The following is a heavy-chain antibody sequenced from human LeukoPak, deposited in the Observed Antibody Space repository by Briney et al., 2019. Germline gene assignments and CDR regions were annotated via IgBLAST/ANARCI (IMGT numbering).Heavy chain of an antibody. V-gene: IGHV3-23*01. CDR2: IGASGVYT. D-gene: IGHD1-26*01. CDR1: GFSFVNSA. J-gene: IGHJ4*02. CDR3: AKGGSLYFFDS. Sequence: QPGGSLRLSCAASGFSFVNSAMSWVRQAPGKGLEWVAGIGASGVYTYYAESVKGRFTISRDNPKDTLLLQMVSLRVEDTAVYYCAKGGSLYFFDSWGQGTLVTVSS.